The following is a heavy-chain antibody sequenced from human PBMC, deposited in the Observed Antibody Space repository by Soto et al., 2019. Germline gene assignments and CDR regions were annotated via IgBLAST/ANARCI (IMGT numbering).Heavy chain of an antibody. CDR3: AKLGSGYYTGLYFDY. J-gene: IGHJ4*02. CDR2: IKQDGSEK. CDR1: GFTFSSYW. D-gene: IGHD3-3*01. Sequence: GGSLRLSCAASGFTFSSYWMSWVRQAPGKGLEWVANIKQDGSEKYYVDSVKGRFTISRDNAKNSLYLQMNSLRAEDTAVYYCAKLGSGYYTGLYFDYWGQGTLVTVSS. V-gene: IGHV3-7*03.